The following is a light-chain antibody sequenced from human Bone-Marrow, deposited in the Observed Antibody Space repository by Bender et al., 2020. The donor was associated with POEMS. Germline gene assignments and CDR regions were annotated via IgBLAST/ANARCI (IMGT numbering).Light chain of an antibody. CDR3: SSYAGSNNVV. CDR2: EVT. V-gene: IGLV2-8*01. Sequence: QSALTQPASVSGSPGQSITISCTGASSDVGAYNLVSWYQQHPGEAPKLIIYEVTKRPSGVPNRFSGSKSGNTASLTVSGLQAEDEADYYCSSYAGSNNVVFGGGTKLTVL. J-gene: IGLJ2*01. CDR1: SSDVGAYNL.